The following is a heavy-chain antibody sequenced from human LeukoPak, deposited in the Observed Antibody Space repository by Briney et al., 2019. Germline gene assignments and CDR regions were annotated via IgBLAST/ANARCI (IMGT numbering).Heavy chain of an antibody. Sequence: SETLSLTCTVSGGSISSGSYYWSWIRQPAGKGLEWIGRIYTSGSTNYNPSLKSRVTISVDTSKNQFSLKLSSVTAADTAVYYCARGPAFGFWSEWGQGTLVTVSS. CDR1: GGSISSGSYY. CDR3: ARGPAFGFWSE. V-gene: IGHV4-61*02. D-gene: IGHD3-3*01. CDR2: IYTSGST. J-gene: IGHJ4*02.